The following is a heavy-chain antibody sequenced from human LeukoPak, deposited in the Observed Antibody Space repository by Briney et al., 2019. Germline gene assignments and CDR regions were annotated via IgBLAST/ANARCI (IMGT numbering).Heavy chain of an antibody. CDR2: ISSDTTNR. CDR1: GFPFVAYA. D-gene: IGHD3-16*01. CDR3: ARLAAASPGY. J-gene: IGHJ4*02. Sequence: GGSLRLSCATSGFPFVAYALHWVRQAPGKGLEWVAVISSDTTNRYYMDSVKGRLTISRDNSKNTLYLQMDSLRLEDTAVYYCARLAAASPGYWGQGTLVTVSS. V-gene: IGHV3-30*10.